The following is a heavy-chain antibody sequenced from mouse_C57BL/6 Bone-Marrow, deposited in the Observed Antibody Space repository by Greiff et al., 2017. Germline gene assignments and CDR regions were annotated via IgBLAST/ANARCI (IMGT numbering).Heavy chain of an antibody. D-gene: IGHD1-1*01. Sequence: QVQLKESGAELVRPGTSVKVSCKASGYAFTNSLIEWVKQRPGQGLEWIGVINPGSGGTNYNAKFKGKATLTADNSSSTAYLQLSSAKSEDSAVYFCERIGSRGGDYCDYGGKGTTLTGSS. J-gene: IGHJ2*01. CDR1: GYAFTNSL. V-gene: IGHV1-54*01. CDR2: INPGSGGT. CDR3: ERIGSRGGDYCDY.